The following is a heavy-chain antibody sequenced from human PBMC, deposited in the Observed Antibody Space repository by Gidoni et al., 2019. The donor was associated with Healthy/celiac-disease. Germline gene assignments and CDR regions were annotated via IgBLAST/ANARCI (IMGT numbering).Heavy chain of an antibody. CDR3: AREGGAGSCYYYGSGSYFSDY. V-gene: IGHV3-21*01. Sequence: EVQLVESGGGLVKPGGSLRLSRAASGFPFRSYSMHWVRQAPGKGLEWVSSISRSSSYIYYADSVKGRFTISRDNAKNSLYMQMNSLRAEDTAVYYCAREGGAGSCYYYGSGSYFSDYWGQGTLVTVSS. CDR2: ISRSSSYI. J-gene: IGHJ4*02. D-gene: IGHD3-10*01. CDR1: GFPFRSYS.